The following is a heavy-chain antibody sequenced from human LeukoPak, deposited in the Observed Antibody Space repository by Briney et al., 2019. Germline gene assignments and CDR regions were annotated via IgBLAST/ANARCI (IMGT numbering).Heavy chain of an antibody. V-gene: IGHV4-59*01. Sequence: SETLSLTCTVSGGSISTYYWNWIRQPPGKGLEWIGYIYYSGATNYNPSLKSRVTISVDTSKNQFSLKLSSVTAADTAVYYCARFHCSGTTCQHLDYWGQGTLVTVSS. CDR2: IYYSGAT. J-gene: IGHJ4*02. CDR1: GGSISTYY. CDR3: ARFHCSGTTCQHLDY. D-gene: IGHD2-15*01.